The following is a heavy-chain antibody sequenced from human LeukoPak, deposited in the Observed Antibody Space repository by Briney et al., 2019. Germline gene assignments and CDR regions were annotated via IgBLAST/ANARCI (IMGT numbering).Heavy chain of an antibody. CDR2: VNPNSGNT. J-gene: IGHJ6*03. D-gene: IGHD4-11*01. CDR3: ARGMTTGGTPYYYYYMDV. V-gene: IGHV1-8*01. Sequence: ASVKVSCKASGYTFTSYDINWVRQATGQGLEWMGWVNPNSGNTGYAQKFQGRVTMTRNTSISTAYMELSSLRSEDTAVYYCARGMTTGGTPYYYYYMDVWGKGTTVTVSS. CDR1: GYTFTSYD.